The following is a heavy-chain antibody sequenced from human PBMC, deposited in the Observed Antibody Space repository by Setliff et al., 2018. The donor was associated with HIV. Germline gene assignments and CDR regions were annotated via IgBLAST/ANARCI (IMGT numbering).Heavy chain of an antibody. CDR1: GDSINSGNYY. J-gene: IGHJ4*02. V-gene: IGHV4-31*03. D-gene: IGHD3-10*01. Sequence: LSLTCTVSGDSINSGNYYWSWIRQHPGKGLEWIGYIYYSGSTYYSPSLRSRVTISEDTSKNQFSLKMRSVTAADTAVYYCATSPAGEILGSRPFYFDYWGQGTLVTVSS. CDR3: ATSPAGEILGSRPFYFDY. CDR2: IYYSGST.